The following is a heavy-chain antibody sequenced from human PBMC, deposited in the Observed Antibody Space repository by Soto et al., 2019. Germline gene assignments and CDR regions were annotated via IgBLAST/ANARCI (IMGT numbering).Heavy chain of an antibody. CDR1: GFTFSSYA. V-gene: IGHV3-30-3*01. CDR3: ARDRGIVVVPAANYGMDV. CDR2: ISYDGSNK. D-gene: IGHD2-2*01. Sequence: QVQLVESGGGVVQPGRSLRLSCAASGFTFSSYAMHWVRQAPGTGLEWVAVISYDGSNKYYADSVKGRFTISRDNSKNTLYLQMNSLRAEDTAVYYCARDRGIVVVPAANYGMDVWGQGTTVTVSS. J-gene: IGHJ6*02.